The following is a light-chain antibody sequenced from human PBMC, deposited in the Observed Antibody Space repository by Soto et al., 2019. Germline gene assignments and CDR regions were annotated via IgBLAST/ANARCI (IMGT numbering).Light chain of an antibody. CDR2: GAS. CDR1: QSVNSSY. Sequence: EIVLTQSPGTLSLSPGERATLSCRASQSVNSSYLAWYQQKPGQAPRLLIYGASSRATGIPDRFSGSGSGTDFTLTISRLEPEDFAVYYCQQYGSSLITFGQGTRLEIQ. CDR3: QQYGSSLIT. J-gene: IGKJ5*01. V-gene: IGKV3-20*01.